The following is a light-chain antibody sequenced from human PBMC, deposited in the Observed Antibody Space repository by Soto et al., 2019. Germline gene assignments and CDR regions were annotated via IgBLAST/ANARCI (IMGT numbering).Light chain of an antibody. CDR1: QSLTNSF. J-gene: IGKJ5*01. Sequence: VLTQSPGTLSLSPGERATLSCRASQSLTNSFMAWYQQKPGQAPRLLSYDTSSRASGIPDRFSGSGSGTEFTLTISRLETEDFAVFYCQQYGTSEIIFGQGTRLEIK. V-gene: IGKV3-20*01. CDR2: DTS. CDR3: QQYGTSEII.